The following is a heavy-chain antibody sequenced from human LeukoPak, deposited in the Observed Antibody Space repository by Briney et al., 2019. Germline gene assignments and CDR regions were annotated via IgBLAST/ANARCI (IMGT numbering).Heavy chain of an antibody. Sequence: PGGSLRLSCAASGFTFSSYAMSWVRQAPGRGLEWVSSISGSSSSTFYADSVKGRFTISRDNSKNTLYLQMNSLRAEDTAVYYCAKGGLSSLFDYWGQGTLVTVSS. CDR1: GFTFSSYA. D-gene: IGHD6-6*01. V-gene: IGHV3-23*01. CDR2: ISGSSSST. J-gene: IGHJ4*02. CDR3: AKGGLSSLFDY.